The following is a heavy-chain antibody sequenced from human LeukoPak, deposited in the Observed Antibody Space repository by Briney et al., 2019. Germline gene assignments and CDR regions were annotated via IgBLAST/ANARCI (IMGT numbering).Heavy chain of an antibody. CDR1: GFTFDDYA. J-gene: IGHJ6*02. CDR2: ISGDGGST. D-gene: IGHD3-16*01. Sequence: GGSLRLSCAASGFTFDDYAMHWVRQAPGKGLEWVSLISGDGGSTYYADSVKGRFTISRDNSKNSLYLQMNSLRTEDTALYYCAGVYDYYYSMDVWGQGTTVTVSS. V-gene: IGHV3-43*02. CDR3: AGVYDYYYSMDV.